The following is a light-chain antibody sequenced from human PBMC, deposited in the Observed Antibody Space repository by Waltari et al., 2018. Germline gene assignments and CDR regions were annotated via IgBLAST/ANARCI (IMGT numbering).Light chain of an antibody. CDR2: RAS. CDR3: QQYDTYSRT. CDR1: QSISSR. V-gene: IGKV1-5*03. J-gene: IGKJ1*01. Sequence: DIQMTQSPSTLSASVGDKVTITCRASQSISSRLAWYQQKPGKAPKFLIYRASDLESGVPSRFSGSGSGTEFTLTITGLQPEDFATYHCQQYDTYSRTFGQGTMIEV.